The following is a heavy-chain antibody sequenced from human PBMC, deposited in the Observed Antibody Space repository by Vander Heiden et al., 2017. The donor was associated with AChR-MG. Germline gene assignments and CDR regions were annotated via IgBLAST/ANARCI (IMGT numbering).Heavy chain of an antibody. D-gene: IGHD1-26*01. J-gene: IGHJ4*02. CDR3: ARDTGTGGGSYGSTDPFDY. CDR2: IIPIFGTA. CDR1: GGAFSSYA. V-gene: IGHV1-69*01. Sequence: QVQLVQSGAEVKKPGSSVKVSCKASGGAFSSYAIRWVRQAPGQGLEWMGGIIPIFGTANYAQKFQGRVTITADESTSTAYMGLSSLRSEDTAVYYCARDTGTGGGSYGSTDPFDYWGQGTLVTVSS.